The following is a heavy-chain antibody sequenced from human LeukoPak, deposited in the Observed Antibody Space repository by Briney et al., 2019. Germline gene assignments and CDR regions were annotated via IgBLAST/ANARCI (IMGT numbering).Heavy chain of an antibody. CDR3: AREQGGAISGLDAFDI. Sequence: GGALILSCAASGFTFSSYSITSVRRTPGKGLEWVSSISSSSSYICDADSVKGRFTISRDNAKNSLYLQMNSLRAEDTAVYYCAREQGGAISGLDAFDIWGQGTMVTVSS. J-gene: IGHJ3*02. D-gene: IGHD3-16*02. CDR1: GFTFSSYS. CDR2: ISSSSSYI. V-gene: IGHV3-21*01.